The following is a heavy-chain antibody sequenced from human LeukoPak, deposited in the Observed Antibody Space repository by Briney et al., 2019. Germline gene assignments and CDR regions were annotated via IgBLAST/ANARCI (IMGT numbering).Heavy chain of an antibody. D-gene: IGHD2-2*01. CDR2: IIPIFVTA. V-gene: IGHV1-69*13. CDR1: GGTFSSYA. CDR3: ARVNCSSTSFIHPPYFH. J-gene: IGHJ4*02. Sequence: SVKVSCKASGGTFSSYAISWVRQAPGQGLEWMGGIIPIFVTANYAQKFQGRVTITADESTSTAYMELSSLRSEDTAVYYCARVNCSSTSFIHPPYFHWGQGTLVTVSS.